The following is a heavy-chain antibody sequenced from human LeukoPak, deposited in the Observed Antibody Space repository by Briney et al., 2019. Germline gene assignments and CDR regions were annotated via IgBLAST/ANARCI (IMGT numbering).Heavy chain of an antibody. V-gene: IGHV3-7*01. J-gene: IGHJ3*01. CDR1: GFTFSSYA. Sequence: PGGSLRLSCAASGFTFSSYAMSWVRQAPGKGLEWVANIKQDGSENYFVDAVKGRFTNSRDNARNSLYLQMNSLRVEDTAVYYCARRRYGEAFDVWGQGTMVTVSS. CDR2: IKQDGSEN. CDR3: ARRRYGEAFDV. D-gene: IGHD3-9*01.